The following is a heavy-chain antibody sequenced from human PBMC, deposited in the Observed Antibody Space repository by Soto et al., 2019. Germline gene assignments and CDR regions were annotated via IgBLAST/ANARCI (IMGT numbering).Heavy chain of an antibody. Sequence: PGGSLRLSCAASGFTFSSYAMHWVRQAPGKGLEWVAVISYDGSNKYYADSVKGRFTISRDNSKNTLYLQMNSLRAEDTAVYYCARDGRSTIVVVPAALDYWGQGPLVTVYS. CDR3: ARDGRSTIVVVPAALDY. J-gene: IGHJ4*02. CDR1: GFTFSSYA. V-gene: IGHV3-30-3*01. D-gene: IGHD2-2*01. CDR2: ISYDGSNK.